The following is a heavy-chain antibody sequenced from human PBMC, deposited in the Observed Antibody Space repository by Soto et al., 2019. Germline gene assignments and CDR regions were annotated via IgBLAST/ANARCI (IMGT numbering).Heavy chain of an antibody. J-gene: IGHJ4*02. D-gene: IGHD2-21*01. V-gene: IGHV4-30-2*01. Sequence: HLQLQESGSGLLKPSQTLSLTHALSGGSITTRGYSWSWIRQPPGKGLEWIGCIYPRGTIFYNPSLNSRVTISVDTSHNKFSLRLSSVTAADTAVYYCATYSAYANYYFHYWGRGSLVTVSS. CDR2: IYPRGTI. CDR1: GGSITTRGYS. CDR3: ATYSAYANYYFHY.